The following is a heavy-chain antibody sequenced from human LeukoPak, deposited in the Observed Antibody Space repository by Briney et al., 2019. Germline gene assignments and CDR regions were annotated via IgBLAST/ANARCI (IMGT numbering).Heavy chain of an antibody. J-gene: IGHJ6*03. CDR1: GYTFTGYY. D-gene: IGHD2-2*03. Sequence: ASVKVSCKASGYTFTGYYMHWVRQAPGQGLEWMGRINPNSGGTKYAQKFQGRVTMTRDTSISTAYMELSRLRSDDTAVYYCAREGHWISGYYYYYYYMDVWGKGTTVTVSS. CDR2: INPNSGGT. CDR3: AREGHWISGYYYYYYYMDV. V-gene: IGHV1-2*06.